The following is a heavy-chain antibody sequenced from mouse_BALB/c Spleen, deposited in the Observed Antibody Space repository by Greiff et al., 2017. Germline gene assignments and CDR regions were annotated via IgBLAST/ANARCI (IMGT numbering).Heavy chain of an antibody. J-gene: IGHJ4*01. CDR2: ISNGGGST. CDR1: GFTFSSYT. Sequence: EVQRVESGGGLVQPGGSLKLSCAASGFTFSSYTMSWVRQTPEKRLEWVAYISNGGGSTYYPDTVKGRFTISRDNAKNTLYLQMSSLKSEDTAMYYCARHEDYDYGDYYAMDYWGQGTSVTVSS. D-gene: IGHD2-4*01. CDR3: ARHEDYDYGDYYAMDY. V-gene: IGHV5-12-2*01.